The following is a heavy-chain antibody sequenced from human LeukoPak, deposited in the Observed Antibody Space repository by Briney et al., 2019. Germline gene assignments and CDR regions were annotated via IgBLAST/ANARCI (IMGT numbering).Heavy chain of an antibody. J-gene: IGHJ5*02. CDR1: GGSISSSNW. Sequence: PSETLSLTCAVSGGSISSSNWWSWVRQPPGKGLEWIGEIYHSGSTNYNPSLKSRVTISVDKSKNQFSLKLSSVTAADTAVYYCATWSLWFGELSSAFDPWGQGTLVTVSS. D-gene: IGHD3-10*01. CDR2: IYHSGST. CDR3: ATWSLWFGELSSAFDP. V-gene: IGHV4-4*02.